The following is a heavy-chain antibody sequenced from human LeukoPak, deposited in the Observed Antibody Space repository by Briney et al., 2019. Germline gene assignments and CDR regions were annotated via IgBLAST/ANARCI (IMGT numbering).Heavy chain of an antibody. J-gene: IGHJ3*02. CDR3: ARDDAFDI. V-gene: IGHV3-64*01. CDR2: TSSNGGST. Sequence: PGGSLRLSCAASGFTFSSYAMHWVRQAPGKGLEYVSATSSNGGSTYYANSVKGRFTISRDNSKNTLYLQMGSLRAEDMAVYYCARDDAFDIWGQGTMVTVSS. CDR1: GFTFSSYA.